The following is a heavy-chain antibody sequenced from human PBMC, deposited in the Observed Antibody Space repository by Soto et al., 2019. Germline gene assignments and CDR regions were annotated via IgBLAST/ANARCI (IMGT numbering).Heavy chain of an antibody. V-gene: IGHV5-10-1*01. CDR1: GYSFTSYW. Sequence: GESLKISCKGSGYSFTSYWISWVRQMPGKGLEWMGRIDPSDSYTNYSPSFQGHVTISADKSISTAYLQWSSLKASDTAMYYCARHSSSWYLYYYYGMDVWGQGTTVTVSS. CDR3: ARHSSSWYLYYYYGMDV. J-gene: IGHJ6*02. CDR2: IDPSDSYT. D-gene: IGHD6-13*01.